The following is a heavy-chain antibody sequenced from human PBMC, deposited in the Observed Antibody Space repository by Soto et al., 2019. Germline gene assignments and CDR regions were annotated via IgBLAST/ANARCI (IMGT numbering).Heavy chain of an antibody. V-gene: IGHV1-69*01. CDR3: ARDRVPAAIRAFDY. D-gene: IGHD2-2*02. CDR2: IIPIFGTA. J-gene: IGHJ4*02. Sequence: QVQLVQSGAEVKKPGSSVKVSCKASGGTFSSYAISWVRQAPGQGLEWMGGIIPIFGTANYAQKFQGRVTITADESTSTAYMERSSLRSEDTAVYYWARDRVPAAIRAFDYWGQGTLVTVSS. CDR1: GGTFSSYA.